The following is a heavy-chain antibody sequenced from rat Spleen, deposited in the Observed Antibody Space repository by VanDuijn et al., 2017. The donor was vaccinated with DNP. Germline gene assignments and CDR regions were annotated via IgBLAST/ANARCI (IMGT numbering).Heavy chain of an antibody. CDR1: GFTFNTYY. J-gene: IGHJ1*01. V-gene: IGHV5-22*01. CDR2: ISYDGSGS. D-gene: IGHD1-10*01. CDR3: ARRGYNNAWYFDF. Sequence: EVQLVESGGGLVQPGRSMSLSCTASGFTFNTYYMAWVRQAPTKGLEWVAYISYDGSGSYCGDSVKGRFTISRDNARSALYLQMNSLRSEDTATYYCARRGYNNAWYFDFWGPGTMVTVSS.